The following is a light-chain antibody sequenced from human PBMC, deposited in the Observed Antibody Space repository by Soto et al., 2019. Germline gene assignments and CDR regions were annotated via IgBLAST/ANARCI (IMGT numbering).Light chain of an antibody. CDR3: QQYGSSPPYT. Sequence: EVVLTQSPGTLSLSPGESATLSCRASQSVSNNYFAWYQQKPGQAPRLLIFGSSDRATGIPDRFSGSGSGTDFTLTISRLAPEDFAVYSCQQYGSSPPYTFGQGTKLEIK. CDR2: GSS. V-gene: IGKV3-20*01. CDR1: QSVSNNY. J-gene: IGKJ2*01.